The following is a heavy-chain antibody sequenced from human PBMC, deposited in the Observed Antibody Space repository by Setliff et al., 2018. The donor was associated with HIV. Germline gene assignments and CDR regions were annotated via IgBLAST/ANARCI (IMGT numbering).Heavy chain of an antibody. V-gene: IGHV1-46*01. D-gene: IGHD3-22*01. CDR3: ARTYYYDSSGYYGYYYYYYMDV. Sequence: ASVKVSCKASGYTFSRYYMPWVRQAPGQGLEWMGRINPNGGSRSYAQKFQGRVTMTRDTYTNTVYMELRSLRSDDTAVYYCARTYYYDSSGYYGYYYYYYMDVWGKGTTVTVSS. CDR1: GYTFSRYY. CDR2: INPNGGSR. J-gene: IGHJ6*03.